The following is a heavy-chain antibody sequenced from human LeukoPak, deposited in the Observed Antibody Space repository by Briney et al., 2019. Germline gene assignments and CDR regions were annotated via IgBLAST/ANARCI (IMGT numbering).Heavy chain of an antibody. J-gene: IGHJ6*03. V-gene: IGHV4-4*07. CDR3: AGGVVPAATYYYYYYMDV. CDR1: GGSISSYY. CDR2: IYTSGST. D-gene: IGHD2-2*01. Sequence: PSETLSLTCTVSGGSISSYYWSWIRQPAGKGLEWIGRIYTSGSTNYNPSPKSRVTMSVDTSKNQFSLKLSSVTAADTAVYYCAGGVVPAATYYYYYYMDVWGKGTTVTVSS.